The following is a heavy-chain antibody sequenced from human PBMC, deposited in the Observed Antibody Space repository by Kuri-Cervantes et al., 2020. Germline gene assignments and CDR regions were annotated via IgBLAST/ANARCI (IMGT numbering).Heavy chain of an antibody. CDR1: GFTFSDYY. V-gene: IGHV3-11*01. CDR3: ARGYDGFAFDI. J-gene: IGHJ3*02. CDR2: ISSSGSTI. D-gene: IGHD5-12*01. Sequence: GESLKISCAASGFTFSDYYMSWIRQAPGKGLEWVSYISSSGSTIYYADSVKGRFTISRDNAKNSLYLQMNSLRAEDTAVYYCARGYDGFAFDIWGLGTMVTVSS.